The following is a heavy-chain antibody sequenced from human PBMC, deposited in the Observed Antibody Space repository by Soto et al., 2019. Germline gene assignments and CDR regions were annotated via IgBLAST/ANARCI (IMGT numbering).Heavy chain of an antibody. CDR2: IKSKTDGGKT. CDR3: TREVVVAVVIAASLGTQKWFDP. Sequence: VHLVESGGCLVKPGGSLRLSCAASGFTFSHAWMTWVRQAPGKGLEWVGRIKSKTDGGKTDYAAPVQGRFTISRDDSKNTVYLQMNSLKSEDTAVYYCTREVVVAVVIAASLGTQKWFDPWGQGTLVTVSS. CDR1: GFTFSHAW. D-gene: IGHD2-15*01. J-gene: IGHJ5*02. V-gene: IGHV3-15*01.